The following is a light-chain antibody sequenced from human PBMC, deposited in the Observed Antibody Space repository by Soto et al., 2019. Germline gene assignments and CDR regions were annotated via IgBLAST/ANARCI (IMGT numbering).Light chain of an antibody. CDR2: GAS. V-gene: IGKV3-20*01. J-gene: IGKJ1*01. Sequence: EFVLTQSTATLSASPGERATLSCRASQSVSSYLAWYQQKPGQAPRLLIYGASSRATGIPDRFSGSGSGTDFPLTISRMEPEDFAVYYCQQFSSTPSWTFGQGTKVDI. CDR1: QSVSSY. CDR3: QQFSSTPSWT.